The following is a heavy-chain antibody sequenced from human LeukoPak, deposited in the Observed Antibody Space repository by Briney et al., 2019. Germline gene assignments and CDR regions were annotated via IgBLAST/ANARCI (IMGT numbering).Heavy chain of an antibody. CDR3: ARRDYGSGSYYPSDDY. D-gene: IGHD3-10*01. CDR1: GYSISSGYY. Sequence: SETLSLTCAVSGYSISSGYYWGWIRQPPGKGLEWIGSIYHSGSTYYNRSLKSRVTISVDTSKNQFSLKLSSVTAADTAVYYCARRDYGSGSYYPSDDYWGQGTLVSVSS. V-gene: IGHV4-38-2*01. CDR2: IYHSGST. J-gene: IGHJ4*02.